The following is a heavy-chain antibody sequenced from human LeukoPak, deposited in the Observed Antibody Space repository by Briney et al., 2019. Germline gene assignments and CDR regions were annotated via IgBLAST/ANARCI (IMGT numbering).Heavy chain of an antibody. CDR3: ARVGDYDYGSSSHFDS. CDR2: IRSKANSYAT. CDR1: GFTFSGSA. D-gene: IGHD3-10*01. J-gene: IGHJ4*02. V-gene: IGHV3-73*01. Sequence: PGGSLRLSCAASGFTFSGSAMHWVRQASGKGLEWVGRIRSKANSYATAYAASVKGRFTISRDDSKNTAYLQMNSLKTEDTAVYYCARVGDYDYGSSSHFDSWGQGTLVTVSS.